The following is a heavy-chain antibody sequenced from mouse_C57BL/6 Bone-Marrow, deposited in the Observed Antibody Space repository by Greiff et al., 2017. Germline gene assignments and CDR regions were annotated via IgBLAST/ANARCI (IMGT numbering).Heavy chain of an antibody. CDR2: IYPGDGDT. J-gene: IGHJ2*01. CDR3: ARWASEGY. CDR1: GYAFSSSW. Sequence: QVQLQQSGPELVKPGASVKISCKASGYAFSSSWMNWVKQRPGRGLEWIGRIYPGDGDTNYNGKFKGKATLTADKSSSTAYMQLSSLTSEDSAVYFCARWASEGYWGQGTTLTVSS. V-gene: IGHV1-82*01.